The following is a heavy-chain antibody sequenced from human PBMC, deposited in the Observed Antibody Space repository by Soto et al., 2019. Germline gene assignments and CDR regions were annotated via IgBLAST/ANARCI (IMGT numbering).Heavy chain of an antibody. J-gene: IGHJ4*02. CDR3: ARLGWFGGYHRGFDY. D-gene: IGHD3-10*01. CDR1: GFTFSSYW. Sequence: EVQLVESGGGLVQPGGSLRLSCAASGFTFSSYWMSWVRQAPGKGLEWVANIKQDGSEKYYVDSVKGRFTISRDNAKNSLYLQMNSLRAEDTAVYYCARLGWFGGYHRGFDYWGQGTLVTVS. V-gene: IGHV3-7*01. CDR2: IKQDGSEK.